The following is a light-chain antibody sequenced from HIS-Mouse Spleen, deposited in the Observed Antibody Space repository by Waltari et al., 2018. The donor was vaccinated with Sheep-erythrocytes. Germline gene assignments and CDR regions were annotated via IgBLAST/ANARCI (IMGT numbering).Light chain of an antibody. CDR3: SSYAGSNNWV. J-gene: IGLJ3*02. CDR2: EVS. Sequence: QSALPQPPSASGSPGQSVTIPCTGTSSDVGGYTSVPWYQQHPGKAPKLMIYEVSKRPSGVPDRFSGSKSGNTASLTVSGLQAEDEADYYCSSYAGSNNWVFGGGTKLTVL. V-gene: IGLV2-8*01. CDR1: SSDVGGYTS.